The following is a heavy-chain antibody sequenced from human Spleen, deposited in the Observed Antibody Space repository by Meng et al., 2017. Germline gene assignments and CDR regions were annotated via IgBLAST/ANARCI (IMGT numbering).Heavy chain of an antibody. D-gene: IGHD2-21*01. Sequence: QVDLVQSGAEVKKPGDSVKVSCKASGYTFTGYYMHWVRKAPGQGLEWMGRINPNRGGTNDAQKFQGRVTMTRDTSISTAYMELSRLRSDDTAVYYCARDENISLGKLFGDYWGQGTLVTVSS. CDR3: ARDENISLGKLFGDY. CDR2: INPNRGGT. CDR1: GYTFTGYY. J-gene: IGHJ4*02. V-gene: IGHV1-2*06.